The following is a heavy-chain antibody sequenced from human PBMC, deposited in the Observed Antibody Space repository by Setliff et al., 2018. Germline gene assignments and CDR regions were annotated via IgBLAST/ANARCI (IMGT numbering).Heavy chain of an antibody. CDR3: ARGYCNSVGCFFAGWFDP. Sequence: SETLSLTCAVYGGSFSGYYWSWIRQPPGKGLEWIGEINHTGSTNYSPSLKGRVTISVDTSKNQFSLKLSSVTAADTAVYYCARGYCNSVGCFFAGWFDPWGQGTLVTSPQ. V-gene: IGHV4-34*01. D-gene: IGHD2-2*01. J-gene: IGHJ5*02. CDR2: INHTGST. CDR1: GGSFSGYY.